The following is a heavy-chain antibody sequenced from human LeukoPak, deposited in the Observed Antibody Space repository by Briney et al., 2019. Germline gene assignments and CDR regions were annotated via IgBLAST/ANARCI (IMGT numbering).Heavy chain of an antibody. CDR1: GGSFSGYY. CDR2: INHSGST. V-gene: IGHV4-34*01. Sequence: PSETLSLTCAVYGGSFSGYYWSWIRQPPGKGLEWIGEINHSGSTNYNPSLKGRVTISVDTSKNQFSLKLSSVTAADTAVYYCARGISMVRGVMSYYYYYGMDVWGQGTTVTVSS. J-gene: IGHJ6*02. CDR3: ARGISMVRGVMSYYYYYGMDV. D-gene: IGHD3-10*01.